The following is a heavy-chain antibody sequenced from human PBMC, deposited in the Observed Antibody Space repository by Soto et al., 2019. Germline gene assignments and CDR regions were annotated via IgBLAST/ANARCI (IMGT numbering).Heavy chain of an antibody. V-gene: IGHV1-46*01. J-gene: IGHJ4*02. CDR2: INPSGGST. CDR1: GYTFTSYY. Sequence: QVQLVQSGAEVKKPGASVKISCKASGYTFTSYYMHWVRQAPGQGLEWMGIINPSGGSTSYAQKFQGRVTMTRDTSTSTVYMELSSLRSEDTAVYYCARGVRSMRYSSGWVDYWGQGTLVTVSS. CDR3: ARGVRSMRYSSGWVDY. D-gene: IGHD6-19*01.